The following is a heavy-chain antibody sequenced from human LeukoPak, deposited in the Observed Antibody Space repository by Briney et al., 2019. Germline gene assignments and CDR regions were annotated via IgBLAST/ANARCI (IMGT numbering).Heavy chain of an antibody. CDR2: MNPNSGNT. J-gene: IGHJ6*02. CDR3: ARPWLYCSGGSCYSPNYYYYGMDV. V-gene: IGHV1-8*01. CDR1: GYTFTSYD. Sequence: ASVKVSCKASGYTFTSYDINWVRQATGQGLEWMGWMNPNSGNTGYAQKFQGRVTMTRNTSIGTAYMELSSLRSEDTAVYYCARPWLYCSGGSCYSPNYYYYGMDVWGQGTTVTVSS. D-gene: IGHD2-15*01.